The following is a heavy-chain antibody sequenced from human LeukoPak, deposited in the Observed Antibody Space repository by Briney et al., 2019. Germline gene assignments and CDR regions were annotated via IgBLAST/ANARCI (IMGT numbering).Heavy chain of an antibody. CDR1: GFTFSSYS. J-gene: IGHJ4*02. CDR2: ISSSSSTI. CDR3: ARDQAPPYCSSSSCRLFDF. Sequence: PGGSLRLSCAASGFTFSSYSMNWVRQAPGKGLEWVSYISSSSSTIYYADSVKGRFTISRDNAKNSLYLQMNSLRVEDTAVYYCARDQAPPYCSSSSCRLFDFWGQGTLVTVSS. V-gene: IGHV3-48*04. D-gene: IGHD2-2*01.